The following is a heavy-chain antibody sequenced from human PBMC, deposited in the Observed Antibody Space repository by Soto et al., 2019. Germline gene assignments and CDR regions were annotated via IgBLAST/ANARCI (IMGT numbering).Heavy chain of an antibody. CDR2: IHYSGST. CDR1: GGSISCYY. D-gene: IGHD2-21*01. CDR3: ARDSTWGLGFFDY. Sequence: QVQLQESGPGLVKPSETLSLTYTVSGGSISCYYWNWIRQPPGKGLEWIGYIHYSGSTSYNPSLKSRVTISLDTSKNRFSLNLNSVTTADTAVYHCARDSTWGLGFFDYWGQGTLVTVSS. V-gene: IGHV4-59*01. J-gene: IGHJ4*02.